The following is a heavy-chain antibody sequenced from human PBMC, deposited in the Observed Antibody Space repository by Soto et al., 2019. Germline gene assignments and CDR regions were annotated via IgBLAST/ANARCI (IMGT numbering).Heavy chain of an antibody. J-gene: IGHJ2*01. CDR3: AIFSVGATRIRERPSFFATRLNRSSDL. D-gene: IGHD1-26*01. V-gene: IGHV4-4*01. Sequence: RMVRKNPGKGLEWIGEVFHSGITNKNPSLESRVTISVDTSKNQFSLNLTSLTAADTTAYFCAIFSVGATRIRERPSFFATRLNRSSDL. CDR2: VFHSGIT.